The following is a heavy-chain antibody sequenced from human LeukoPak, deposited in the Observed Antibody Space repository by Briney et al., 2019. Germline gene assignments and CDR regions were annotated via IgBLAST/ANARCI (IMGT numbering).Heavy chain of an antibody. V-gene: IGHV3-30-3*01. Sequence: GRSLRLPWAASGFTFSSYAMHWVRQAPGKGLEGVAVISYDGSNKYYADSVKGRFTISRDNSKNTLYMQMNSLRAEDTAVYYCARVADGYTTYYFDYWGQGTLVTVSS. J-gene: IGHJ4*02. CDR3: ARVADGYTTYYFDY. CDR1: GFTFSSYA. D-gene: IGHD5-24*01. CDR2: ISYDGSNK.